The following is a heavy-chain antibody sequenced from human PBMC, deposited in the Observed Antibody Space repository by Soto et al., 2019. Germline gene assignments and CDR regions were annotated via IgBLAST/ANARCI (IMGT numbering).Heavy chain of an antibody. J-gene: IGHJ4*02. D-gene: IGHD2-15*01. V-gene: IGHV1-3*01. CDR2: INAGNGNT. CDR3: AVLRDY. CDR1: GYTFTSYA. Sequence: ASVKVSCKASGYTFTSYAMLWVRQAPGQRLEWMGWINAGNGNTKYSQKFQGRVTISADQSISTAYLQWSSLKASDTAMYYCAVLRDYWGQGTLVTVSS.